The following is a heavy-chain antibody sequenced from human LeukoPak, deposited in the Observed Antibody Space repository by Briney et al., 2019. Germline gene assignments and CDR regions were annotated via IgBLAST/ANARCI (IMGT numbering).Heavy chain of an antibody. Sequence: SQTLSLTCAISGDSVSSNSAAWNWIRQSPSRGLEWLGRTYYRSKWYNDYAVSVKSRITINPDTSKNQFSLKLSSVTAADTAVYYCARGSSTSSWYLTRYYYYYMDVWGKGTTVTVSS. CDR2: TYYRSKWYN. J-gene: IGHJ6*03. CDR1: GDSVSSNSAA. D-gene: IGHD6-13*01. V-gene: IGHV6-1*01. CDR3: ARGSSTSSWYLTRYYYYYMDV.